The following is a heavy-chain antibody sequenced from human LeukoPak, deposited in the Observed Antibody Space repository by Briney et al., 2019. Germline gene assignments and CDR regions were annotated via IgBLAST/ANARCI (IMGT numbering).Heavy chain of an antibody. CDR3: ARDSPRSGWYNY. Sequence: SETLSLTCTVSGGSISSYYWSWIRQPPGKGLEWIGYIYYSGSTNYNPSLKSRVTISVDTSKNQFSLKLSSVTAADTAVYYCARDSPRSGWYNYWGQGTLVTVFS. J-gene: IGHJ4*02. CDR2: IYYSGST. V-gene: IGHV4-59*01. CDR1: GGSISSYY. D-gene: IGHD6-13*01.